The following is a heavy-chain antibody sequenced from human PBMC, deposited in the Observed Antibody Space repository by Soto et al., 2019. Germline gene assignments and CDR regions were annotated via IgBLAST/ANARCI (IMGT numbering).Heavy chain of an antibody. CDR1: GYTFTSCA. Sequence: QVQVVQSGAEVKKPGASVKVSCKASGYTFTSCAIHWVRQAPGQRLEWMGWINTDNGNTKYSQRFQGRVTITRATSARPAYMELSNLILEDTAVYCCASDRAVIWYVELWGRGTLVTVSS. J-gene: IGHJ2*01. CDR2: INTDNGNT. V-gene: IGHV1-3*04. CDR3: ASDRAVIWYVEL. D-gene: IGHD6-19*01.